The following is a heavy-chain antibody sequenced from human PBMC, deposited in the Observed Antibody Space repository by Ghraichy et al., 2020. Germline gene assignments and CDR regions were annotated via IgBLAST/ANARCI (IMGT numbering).Heavy chain of an antibody. CDR1: GGSVSSGTYY. J-gene: IGHJ5*02. Sequence: ESLNISCSVSGGSVSSGTYYWTWIRQPPGKALEWIVYIYTTGSTDYNPSLKSLLTGSLDTSKNQFSLTLRSVTAADTAVYFCAKDLRGYVHTYNYFDPWGQGTRVTVSS. V-gene: IGHV4-61*01. CDR2: IYTTGST. D-gene: IGHD6-25*01. CDR3: AKDLRGYVHTYNYFDP.